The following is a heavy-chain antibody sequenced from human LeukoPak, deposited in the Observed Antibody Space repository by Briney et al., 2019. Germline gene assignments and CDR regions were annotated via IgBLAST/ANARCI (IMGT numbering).Heavy chain of an antibody. V-gene: IGHV3-7*03. CDR1: GFTFSSYW. CDR3: AKADKYYDFWSGYRGDV. J-gene: IGHJ6*02. CDR2: IKQDGSEK. Sequence: GGSLRLSCAASGFTFSSYWMSWVRQAPGKGLEWVANIKQDGSEKYYVDSVKGRFTISRDNSKNTLYLQMNSLRAEDTAVYYCAKADKYYDFWSGYRGDVWGQGTTVTVSS. D-gene: IGHD3-3*01.